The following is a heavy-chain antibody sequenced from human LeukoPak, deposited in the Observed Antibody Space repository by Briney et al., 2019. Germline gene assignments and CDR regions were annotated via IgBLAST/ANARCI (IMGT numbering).Heavy chain of an antibody. D-gene: IGHD3-22*01. CDR2: IYSGGST. Sequence: GGSLTLYCAASGLTDSSNYMTWARQAPGKGLEWLPVIYSGGSTYYADSVKGRFTISRDNSKNTLYLQMNSLRAEDTAVYYCASGQGSGYTSWGQGTLVTVSS. V-gene: IGHV3-53*01. CDR3: ASGQGSGYTS. J-gene: IGHJ5*02. CDR1: GLTDSSNY.